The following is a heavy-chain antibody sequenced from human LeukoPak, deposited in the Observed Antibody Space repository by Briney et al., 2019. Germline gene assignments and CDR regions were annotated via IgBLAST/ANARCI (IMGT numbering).Heavy chain of an antibody. D-gene: IGHD5-24*01. Sequence: GGSLRLSWAASGFTFSDYYMSWIRQAPGKGLEWVSYISSSGSTIYYADSVKGRFTISRDNAKNSLYLQMNSLRAEDTAVYYCARAVEMATISPGELDYWGQGTLVTVSS. CDR1: GFTFSDYY. CDR3: ARAVEMATISPGELDY. V-gene: IGHV3-11*01. CDR2: ISSSGSTI. J-gene: IGHJ4*02.